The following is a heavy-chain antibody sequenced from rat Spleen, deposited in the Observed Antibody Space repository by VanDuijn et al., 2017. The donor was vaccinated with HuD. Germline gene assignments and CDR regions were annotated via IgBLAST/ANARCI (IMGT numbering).Heavy chain of an antibody. D-gene: IGHD1-11*01. CDR2: ISYDGFTT. V-gene: IGHV5-29*01. CDR3: ARQGGYSSYVMDA. Sequence: EVQLVESGGGLVQPGRSLKLSCAASGFTFNNYGVAWVRQAPTKGLEWVAAISYDGFTTYFRDSVRGRFTISCDNAKTTLYLQMDSLRSEDTATYYCARQGGYSSYVMDAWGQGASVTVSS. CDR1: GFTFNNYG. J-gene: IGHJ4*01.